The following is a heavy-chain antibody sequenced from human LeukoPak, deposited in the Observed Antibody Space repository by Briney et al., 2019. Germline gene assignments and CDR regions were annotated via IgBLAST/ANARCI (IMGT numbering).Heavy chain of an antibody. CDR2: IGIDSGNT. CDR3: ARYYKYAFDN. Sequence: GGSLRLPCAASGFTFSDYSMNWVRQAPGKGLEWISYIGIDSGNTNYADSVKGRFTISGDKAKNSLYLQMNSLRVEDTAVYYCARYYKYAFDNWGQGTLVTVSS. CDR1: GFTFSDYS. J-gene: IGHJ4*02. V-gene: IGHV3-48*01. D-gene: IGHD5-24*01.